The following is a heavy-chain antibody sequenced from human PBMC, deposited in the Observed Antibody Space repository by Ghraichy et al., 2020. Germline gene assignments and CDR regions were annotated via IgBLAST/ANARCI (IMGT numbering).Heavy chain of an antibody. V-gene: IGHV3-64*02. CDR3: ARGASSNSYTCIDY. D-gene: IGHD6-6*01. CDR2: ISTDGSST. Sequence: GGSLRLSCAASGFTFSSYAMHWVRQAPGKGLEYVSTISTDGSSTYYADAVKGRFTISRDNSKNTLYLQMGTLRPEDMAVYYCARGASSNSYTCIDYWGQGTLVTVSS. J-gene: IGHJ4*02. CDR1: GFTFSSYA.